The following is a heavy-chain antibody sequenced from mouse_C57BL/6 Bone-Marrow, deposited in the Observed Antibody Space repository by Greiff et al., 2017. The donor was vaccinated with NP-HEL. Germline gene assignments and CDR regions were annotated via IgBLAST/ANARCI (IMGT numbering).Heavy chain of an antibody. D-gene: IGHD1-1*01. CDR3: ASADYYGSSYGFAY. J-gene: IGHJ3*01. V-gene: IGHV5-4*03. CDR2: ISDGGSYT. Sequence: DVKLVESGGGLVKPGGSLKLSCAASGFTFSSYAMSWVRQTPEKRLEWVATISDGGSYTYYPDNVKGRFTISRDNAKNNLYLQMSHLKSEDTAMYYCASADYYGSSYGFAYWGQGTLVTVSA. CDR1: GFTFSSYA.